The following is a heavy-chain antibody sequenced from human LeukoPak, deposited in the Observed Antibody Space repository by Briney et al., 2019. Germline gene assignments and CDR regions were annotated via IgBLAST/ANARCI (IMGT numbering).Heavy chain of an antibody. CDR1: GGSISSGTHY. D-gene: IGHD3-16*01. Sequence: SETLSLTCTVSGGSISSGTHYYNWIRQHPGKGLEWIGYIYYTGITSYNPSLGSRVTMSVDTSMNQISLKVTSLTAADTAVYYCAASSGVTLGRFWGQGALVTVSS. V-gene: IGHV4-31*03. CDR2: IYYTGIT. CDR3: AASSGVTLGRF. J-gene: IGHJ4*02.